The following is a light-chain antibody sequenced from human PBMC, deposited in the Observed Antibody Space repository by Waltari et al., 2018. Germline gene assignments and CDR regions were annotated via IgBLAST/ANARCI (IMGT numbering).Light chain of an antibody. J-gene: IGLJ1*01. Sequence: QSALPQPRSVSGSPGQSVTISCTGTSSDIGGYDYVSWYQQHPGKAPKLFIYDVTKRPSGVPDRFSGSRSGTTASLTISGLQPEDEADYYCCSYAGGSYVFETGTKVTVL. CDR2: DVT. V-gene: IGLV2-11*01. CDR3: CSYAGGSYV. CDR1: SSDIGGYDY.